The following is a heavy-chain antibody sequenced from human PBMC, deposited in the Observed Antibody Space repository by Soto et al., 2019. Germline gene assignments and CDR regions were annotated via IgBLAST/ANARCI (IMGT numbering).Heavy chain of an antibody. CDR3: ARGLGSSGWYCPWDAFDI. V-gene: IGHV3-7*01. Sequence: EVQLVESGGGLVQPGGSLRLSCAVSGFTFSDYWMSWVRQAPGKGLEWVANIKQDGNEKYYVDSVKGRFTISRDNAKNAPYLKMNRLRAEDTAVYYCARGLGSSGWYCPWDAFDIWGQGTMVTVSS. D-gene: IGHD6-19*01. CDR2: IKQDGNEK. J-gene: IGHJ3*02. CDR1: GFTFSDYW.